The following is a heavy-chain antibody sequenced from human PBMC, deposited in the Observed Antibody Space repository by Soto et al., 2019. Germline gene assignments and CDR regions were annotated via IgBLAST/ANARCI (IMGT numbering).Heavy chain of an antibody. CDR2: ISHSGTT. J-gene: IGHJ5*02. Sequence: SETLSLTCGVSGDSVSSSPYYWTWIRQPPGKGLEWIGYISHSGTTKYNPSLKSPVTISVDTSKNQFSLKVTFVTAADTAVYFCARVSFYYDTSGYAVGWFDPWGQGTPVTVSS. D-gene: IGHD3-22*01. CDR3: ARVSFYYDTSGYAVGWFDP. CDR1: GDSVSSSPYY. V-gene: IGHV4-61*01.